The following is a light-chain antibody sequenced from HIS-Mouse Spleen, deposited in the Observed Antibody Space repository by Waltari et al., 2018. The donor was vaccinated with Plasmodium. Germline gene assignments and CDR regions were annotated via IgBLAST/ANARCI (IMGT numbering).Light chain of an antibody. Sequence: DIQMTKSPSSLSASVGDRVNITCRASQSISSYLNWYQQKPGKAPKLLIYAASSLQSGVPSRFSGSGSGTDFTLTISSLQPEDFATYYCQQNYNTWTFGQGTKVEIK. V-gene: IGKV1-39*01. CDR1: QSISSY. J-gene: IGKJ1*01. CDR2: AAS. CDR3: QQNYNTWT.